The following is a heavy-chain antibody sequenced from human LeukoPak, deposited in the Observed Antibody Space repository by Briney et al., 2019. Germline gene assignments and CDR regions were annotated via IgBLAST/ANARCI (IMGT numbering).Heavy chain of an antibody. V-gene: IGHV3-23*01. J-gene: IGHJ4*02. CDR1: GFTFSNYA. CDR3: AKGYYFDILSGYSPLDS. CDR2: ISGSGDAT. D-gene: IGHD3-9*01. Sequence: GGSLRLSCAASGFTFSNYAMSWVRQAPGKGLEWVSAISGSGDATYYADSVKGRFTISRDDSKNTRYLQMNSLRAEDTAAYYCAKGYYFDILSGYSPLDSWGQGTLVTVSS.